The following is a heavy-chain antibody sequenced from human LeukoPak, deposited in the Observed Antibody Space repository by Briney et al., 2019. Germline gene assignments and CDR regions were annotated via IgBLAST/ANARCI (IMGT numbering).Heavy chain of an antibody. CDR1: GFTFSSYS. J-gene: IGHJ4*02. Sequence: GGSLRLSCAASGFTFSSYSMNWVRQAPGKGLEWVSSISNSGSSIYYADSVKGRFTISRDNAKNSLYLQMNSLRAEDTAVYYCAKDDAWLQYGDWGRGTLVTVSS. D-gene: IGHD5-24*01. CDR3: AKDDAWLQYGD. V-gene: IGHV3-21*01. CDR2: ISNSGSSI.